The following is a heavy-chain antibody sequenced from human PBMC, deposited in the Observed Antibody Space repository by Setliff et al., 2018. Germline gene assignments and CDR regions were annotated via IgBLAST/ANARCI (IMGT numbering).Heavy chain of an antibody. Sequence: SETLSLTCTVSGGSISGASIRSYYWNWIRQPAGKGLEWIGRIYTTWSTNYNPSLRSRVSISLDTSKSQFFLKLNSVTAADTAVYYCARMSGFLYMDVWGKGTPVTVSS. J-gene: IGHJ6*03. D-gene: IGHD3-3*01. CDR2: IYTTWST. CDR3: ARMSGFLYMDV. CDR1: GGSISGASIRSYY. V-gene: IGHV4-61*02.